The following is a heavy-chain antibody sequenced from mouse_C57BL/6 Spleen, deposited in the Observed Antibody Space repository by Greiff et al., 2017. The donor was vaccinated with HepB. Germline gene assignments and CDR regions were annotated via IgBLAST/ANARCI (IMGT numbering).Heavy chain of an antibody. V-gene: IGHV1-55*01. CDR1: GYTFTSYW. J-gene: IGHJ2*01. CDR3: ARGLRLRQVLNYFDY. CDR2: IYPGSGST. Sequence: VQLKQPGAELVKPGASVKMSCKASGYTFTSYWITWVKQRPGQGLEWIGDIYPGSGSTNYNEKFKSKATLTVDTSSSTAYMQLSSLTSEDSAVYYCARGLRLRQVLNYFDYWGQGTTLTVSS. D-gene: IGHD2-4*01.